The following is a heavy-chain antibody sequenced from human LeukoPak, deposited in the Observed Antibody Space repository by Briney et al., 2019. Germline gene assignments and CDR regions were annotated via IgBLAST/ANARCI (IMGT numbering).Heavy chain of an antibody. D-gene: IGHD3-22*01. CDR2: IYNSGST. CDR1: GGSISSYY. Sequence: PSETLSLTCTVSGGSISSYYWGWLRQPPGKGLEWIGYIYNSGSTTYNPSLRSRVTISVDTSKRQFSLKLSSVTAADTAVYCCATSSHDLLDTDYWGQGTLVTVSS. J-gene: IGHJ4*02. CDR3: ATSSHDLLDTDY. V-gene: IGHV4-59*01.